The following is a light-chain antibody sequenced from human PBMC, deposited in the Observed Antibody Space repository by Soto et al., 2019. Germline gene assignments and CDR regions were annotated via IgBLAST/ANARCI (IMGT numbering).Light chain of an antibody. CDR2: AAS. J-gene: IGKJ2*01. V-gene: IGKV1-39*01. Sequence: DIQVTQSPSSLSASVGDRVTITCRASQSIRSYLSWYQQRPGKAPKLLIYAASSLQSGVPSRFSGGGSGTDFTITISSLQPEDFTIYYCQQSYSTPYTFGQGTKLEIK. CDR3: QQSYSTPYT. CDR1: QSIRSY.